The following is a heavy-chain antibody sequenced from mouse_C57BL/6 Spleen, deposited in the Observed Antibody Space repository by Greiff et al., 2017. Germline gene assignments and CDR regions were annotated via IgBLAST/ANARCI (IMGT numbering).Heavy chain of an antibody. CDR1: GYAFSSYW. D-gene: IGHD4-1*01. Sequence: VQLQQSGASVKISCKASGYAFSSYWMNWVKQRPGKGLEWIGQIYPGDGDTNYNGKFKGKATLTADKSSSTAYMQLSSLTSEDSAVYFCARRGTGTMGVDYWGQGTTLTVSS. V-gene: IGHV1-80*01. J-gene: IGHJ2*01. CDR2: IYPGDGDT. CDR3: ARRGTGTMGVDY.